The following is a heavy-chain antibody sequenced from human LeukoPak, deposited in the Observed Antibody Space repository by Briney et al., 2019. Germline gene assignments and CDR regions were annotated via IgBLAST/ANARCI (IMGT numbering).Heavy chain of an antibody. CDR2: IYYTGRT. CDR1: GGYISSGSYY. J-gene: IGHJ1*01. Sequence: SETLSLTCSVSGGYISSGSYYWGWIRQPPGKGLEWIGDIYYTGRTYYNSSLKSRLTVSIDTSKNQFSLKLASLSAADTAVYYCARRRHYDSTGYLDWGQGTLITVSS. V-gene: IGHV4-39*01. CDR3: ARRRHYDSTGYLD. D-gene: IGHD3-22*01.